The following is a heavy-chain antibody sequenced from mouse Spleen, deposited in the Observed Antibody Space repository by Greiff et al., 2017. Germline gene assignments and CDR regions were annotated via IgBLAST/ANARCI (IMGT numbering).Heavy chain of an antibody. CDR2: ISSGGGNT. CDR3: ARQGGYFDY. V-gene: IGHV5-9*01. Sequence: EVMLVESGGGLVKLGGSLKLSCAASGFTFSSYAMSWVRQTPEKRLEWVATISSGGGNTYYPDSVKGRFTISRDNAKNTLYLQMSSLKSEDTAMYYCARQGGYFDYWGQGTTLTVSS. CDR1: GFTFSSYA. J-gene: IGHJ2*01.